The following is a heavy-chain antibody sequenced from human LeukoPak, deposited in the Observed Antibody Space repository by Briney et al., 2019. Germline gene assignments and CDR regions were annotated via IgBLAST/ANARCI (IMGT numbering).Heavy chain of an antibody. D-gene: IGHD6-19*01. CDR2: ISGSGGST. CDR3: ANDLLWQWLVRDDY. V-gene: IGHV3-23*01. J-gene: IGHJ4*02. Sequence: GGSLRLSCAPSGFTFSSYAMSWVRQAPGKGLELVSAISGSGGSTYYADSVKGRFTISRDNSKNTLYLQMNSLRAEDTAVYYCANDLLWQWLVRDDYWGQGTLVTVSS. CDR1: GFTFSSYA.